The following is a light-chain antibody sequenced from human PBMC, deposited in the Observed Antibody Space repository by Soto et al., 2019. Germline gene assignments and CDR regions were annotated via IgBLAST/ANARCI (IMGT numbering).Light chain of an antibody. V-gene: IGKV3-15*01. CDR1: QSVSRN. CDR3: LQYCGWPPAT. Sequence: EVVLTQSPATLSVSPGDRDTLSCRASQSVSRNLSWNQQKPGQAPRLHIYGASTRATGVPARFSGSGSATEFTLYIGSLPSEDVAVYFCLQYCGWPPATFGQGTKLEI. CDR2: GAS. J-gene: IGKJ2*01.